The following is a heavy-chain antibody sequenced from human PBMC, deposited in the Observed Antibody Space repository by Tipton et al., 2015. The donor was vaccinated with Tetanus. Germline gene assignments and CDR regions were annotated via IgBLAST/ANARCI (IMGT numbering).Heavy chain of an antibody. D-gene: IGHD4-23*01. CDR1: GDSMSGSAHY. J-gene: IGHJ2*01. CDR2: INYSGRT. Sequence: GLVKPSETLTLTCIVSGDSMSGSAHYGAWVRQSPGKGLEWIGSINYSGRTYYSPSLKSRVTISVDTSKNQLSLKLTSVTAADTAVYYCATMTPVDWYFDLWGRGTLVTVSS. CDR3: ATMTPVDWYFDL. V-gene: IGHV4-39*07.